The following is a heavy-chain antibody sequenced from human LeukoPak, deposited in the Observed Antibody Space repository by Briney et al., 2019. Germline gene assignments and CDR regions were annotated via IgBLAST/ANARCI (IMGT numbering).Heavy chain of an antibody. D-gene: IGHD6-6*01. CDR1: GFTFSSYD. Sequence: GGSLRLSCAASGFTFSSYDMHWVRQATGKGLEWVSAIGTAGDTYYPGSVKGRFTISRENAKNSLYLQMNSLRAGDTAVYYCARDAAGHSSSSPCLDYWGQGTLVTVSS. J-gene: IGHJ4*02. CDR2: IGTAGDT. CDR3: ARDAAGHSSSSPCLDY. V-gene: IGHV3-13*01.